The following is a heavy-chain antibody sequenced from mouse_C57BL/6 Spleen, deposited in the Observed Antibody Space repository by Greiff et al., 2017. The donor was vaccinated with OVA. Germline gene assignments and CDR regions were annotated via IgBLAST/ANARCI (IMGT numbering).Heavy chain of an antibody. CDR2: FYPGSGSI. J-gene: IGHJ2*01. Sequence: QVQLQQSGAELVKPGASVKLSCKASGYTFTEYSIHWVKQRSGQGLEWIGWFYPGSGSIKYNEKFKGKATLTADKSSSTVYMELSRLTSEDSAVYFCARREEGYGRVFLGYWGQGTTLSVAS. CDR3: ARREEGYGRVFLGY. CDR1: GYTFTEYS. V-gene: IGHV1-62-2*01. D-gene: IGHD1-1*01.